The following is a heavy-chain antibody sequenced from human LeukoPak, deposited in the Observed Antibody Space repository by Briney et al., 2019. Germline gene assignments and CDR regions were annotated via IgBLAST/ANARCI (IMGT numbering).Heavy chain of an antibody. Sequence: GGSLRLSCAASGFTFSSYWMHWVRQAPGKGLVWVSRINSDGSSTSYADSVKGRFTISRDNAKNTLYLQMNSLRAEATAVYYCARRYCSSTSCHTDYYYYYMDVWGKGTTVTVSS. J-gene: IGHJ6*03. CDR3: ARRYCSSTSCHTDYYYYYMDV. CDR1: GFTFSSYW. D-gene: IGHD2-2*01. CDR2: INSDGSST. V-gene: IGHV3-74*01.